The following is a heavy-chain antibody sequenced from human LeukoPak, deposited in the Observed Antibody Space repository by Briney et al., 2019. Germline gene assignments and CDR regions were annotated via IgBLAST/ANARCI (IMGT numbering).Heavy chain of an antibody. D-gene: IGHD2-2*01. CDR2: INPNSGGT. CDR1: GYTFTGYY. J-gene: IGHJ2*01. Sequence: ASVKVSCKASGYTFTGYYMHWVRQAPGQGLEWMGWINPNSGGTNYAQKFQGRVTMTRDTSISTAYMELSRLRSDDTAVYYRARADGRYCSSTSCYHWYFDLWGRGTLVTVSS. V-gene: IGHV1-2*02. CDR3: ARADGRYCSSTSCYHWYFDL.